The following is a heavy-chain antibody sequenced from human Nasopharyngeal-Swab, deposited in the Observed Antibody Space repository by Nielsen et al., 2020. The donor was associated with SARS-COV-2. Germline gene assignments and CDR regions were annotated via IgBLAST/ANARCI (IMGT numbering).Heavy chain of an antibody. V-gene: IGHV3-21*01. J-gene: IGHJ4*02. D-gene: IGHD3-3*01. CDR2: VSTGGDYI. Sequence: LSLTCAASGFTFRFYTMHCVPQAPGKGLEWVSSVSTGGDYIHYADLVQGRFAISRDNAKDSLYLQMNSLRAEDTAIYYCARDRSGFGFDFWGQGGLVTVSP. CDR3: ARDRSGFGFDF. CDR1: GFTFRFYT.